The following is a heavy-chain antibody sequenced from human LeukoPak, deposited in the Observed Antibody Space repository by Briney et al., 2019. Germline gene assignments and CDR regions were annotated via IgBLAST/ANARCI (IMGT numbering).Heavy chain of an antibody. CDR1: GGSFSSYY. CDR2: INHSGST. CDR3: AQTLEVSTITVHY. Sequence: SETLSLTCTCYGGSFSSYYWSWVRQPPGKGLEWIGEINHSGSTTYNPSLRSRVTISVDTSKKHFSLKLTPVTAADTAVYFCAQTLEVSTITVHYWGQGTLVTVSS. D-gene: IGHD2-8*02. V-gene: IGHV4-34*01. J-gene: IGHJ4*02.